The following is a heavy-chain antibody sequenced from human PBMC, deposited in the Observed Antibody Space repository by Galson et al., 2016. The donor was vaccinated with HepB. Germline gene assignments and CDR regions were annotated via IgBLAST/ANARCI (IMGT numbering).Heavy chain of an antibody. CDR1: GFTFSGYA. Sequence: SLRLSCAASGFTFSGYAMHWVRQAPGKGLEWVAVISYDGSNKYYAGSVKGRFTISRDNSKNTLYLQMNSLRAEDTAVYYCASLRSGSYAFDIWGQGTMVTVSS. CDR3: ASLRSGSYAFDI. J-gene: IGHJ3*02. V-gene: IGHV3-30*03. CDR2: ISYDGSNK. D-gene: IGHD3-22*01.